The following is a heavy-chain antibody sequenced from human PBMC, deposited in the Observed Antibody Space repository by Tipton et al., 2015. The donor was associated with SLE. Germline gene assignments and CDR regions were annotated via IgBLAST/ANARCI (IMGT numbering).Heavy chain of an antibody. CDR3: ASLVDRGGVVT. V-gene: IGHV4-31*03. Sequence: TLSLTCTVSGASISSGGYYWSWIRQHPGEGLEWIGYIYNSGSAHYNASLKSRLTISVDTSKNQFSLTLSSVTAADTAVYYCASLVDRGGVVTWGQGTLVTVSS. D-gene: IGHD3-3*01. CDR1: GASISSGGYY. CDR2: IYNSGSA. J-gene: IGHJ4*02.